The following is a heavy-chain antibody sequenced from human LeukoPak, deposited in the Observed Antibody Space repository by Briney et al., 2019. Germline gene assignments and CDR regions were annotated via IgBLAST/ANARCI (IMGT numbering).Heavy chain of an antibody. J-gene: IGHJ4*02. Sequence: PGGSLRLSCAASGFTFSSYAMSWVRQAPGKGLEWVSAISGSGGSTYYADSVKGRFTISRDNSKNTLYLQMNSLRAEDTAVYYCANGAEEVLWFGELLPHVDYWGQGTLVTVSS. CDR1: GFTFSSYA. D-gene: IGHD3-10*01. CDR3: ANGAEEVLWFGELLPHVDY. CDR2: ISGSGGST. V-gene: IGHV3-23*01.